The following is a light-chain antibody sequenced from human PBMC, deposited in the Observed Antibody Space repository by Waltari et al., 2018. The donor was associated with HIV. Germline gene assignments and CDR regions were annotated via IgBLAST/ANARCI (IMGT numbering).Light chain of an antibody. CDR3: SSYTSSSTVV. CDR2: EVS. V-gene: IGLV2-14*01. CDR1: SRDVGNYNY. J-gene: IGLJ2*01. Sequence: QSALTQPASVSGSPGQSITISCTGTSRDVGNYNYVSWYQQHPGKAPKVMIYEVSNRPSGFSNRFSGSKSGNTASLTISGLQAEDEADYYCSSYTSSSTVVFGGGTKLTVL.